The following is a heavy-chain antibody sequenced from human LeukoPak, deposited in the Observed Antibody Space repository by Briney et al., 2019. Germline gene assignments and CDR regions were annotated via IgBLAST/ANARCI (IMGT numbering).Heavy chain of an antibody. Sequence: SETLSLTCAVYGGSFSGYYWSWIRQPPGEGLEWIGEINHSGSTNYNPSLKSRVTISVDTSKNQFSLKLSSVTAADTAVYYCARLSGVDTAMVTLGSYYGMDVWGQGTTVTVSS. CDR2: INHSGST. CDR3: ARLSGVDTAMVTLGSYYGMDV. J-gene: IGHJ6*02. V-gene: IGHV4-34*01. CDR1: GGSFSGYY. D-gene: IGHD5-18*01.